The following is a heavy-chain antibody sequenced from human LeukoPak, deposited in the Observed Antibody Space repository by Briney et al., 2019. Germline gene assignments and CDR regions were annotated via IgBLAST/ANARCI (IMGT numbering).Heavy chain of an antibody. CDR2: IYYSGST. CDR3: ARTMGSTVGYYYYYGMDV. V-gene: IGHV4-59*01. Sequence: SETLSLTCTVSGGSISSYYWSWIRQPPGKGLEWIGYIYYSGSTNYNPSLKSRVTISVDTSKNQFSLKLSSVTAADTAVYYRARTMGSTVGYYYYYGMDVWGQGTTVTVSS. D-gene: IGHD4-17*01. CDR1: GGSISSYY. J-gene: IGHJ6*02.